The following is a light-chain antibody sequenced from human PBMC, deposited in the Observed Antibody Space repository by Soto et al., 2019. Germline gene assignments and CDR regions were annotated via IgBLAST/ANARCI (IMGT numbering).Light chain of an antibody. CDR2: EVS. Sequence: QSVLTQPASVSGSPGQSITLSCTGTSSDVGSYNLVSWYQQQPGKAPKLMIYEVSKRPSGVSNRFSGSKSGNTASLTISGLQAEDEADYYCCSYAGSSPPFVFGTGTKVTVL. J-gene: IGLJ1*01. CDR1: SSDVGSYNL. V-gene: IGLV2-23*02. CDR3: CSYAGSSPPFV.